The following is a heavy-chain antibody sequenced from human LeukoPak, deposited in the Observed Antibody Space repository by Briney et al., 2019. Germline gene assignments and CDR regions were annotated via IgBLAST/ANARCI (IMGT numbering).Heavy chain of an antibody. Sequence: GGTLRLSCAASGFTFSSYGMSWVRQAPGKGLEWVSAISGSGNSTYYADSVKGRFTISRDNSKNTLYLQMSSLRAEDTAVYYCAKLGDILTGYPYYFDYWGQGTLVTVSS. CDR2: ISGSGNST. CDR1: GFTFSSYG. J-gene: IGHJ4*02. V-gene: IGHV3-23*01. CDR3: AKLGDILTGYPYYFDY. D-gene: IGHD3-9*01.